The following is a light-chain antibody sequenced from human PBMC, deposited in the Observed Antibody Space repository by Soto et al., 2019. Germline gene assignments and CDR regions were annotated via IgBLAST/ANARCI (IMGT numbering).Light chain of an antibody. CDR1: SSDIGNYDF. Sequence: QSVLTQPASVSGSPGQSITISCTGTSSDIGNYDFVSWYQQVPGTAPKAMIYEVSSRPSGVSNRFSGSKSGNTASLTVSGLQAEDEADYYCTSYAGDSNLGVVGGGTKLTVL. V-gene: IGLV2-14*01. J-gene: IGLJ3*02. CDR3: TSYAGDSNLGV. CDR2: EVS.